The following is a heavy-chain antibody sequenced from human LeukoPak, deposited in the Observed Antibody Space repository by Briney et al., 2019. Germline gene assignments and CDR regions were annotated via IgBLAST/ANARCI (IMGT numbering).Heavy chain of an antibody. CDR1: GFTFDVYA. CDR3: AKAGIAVAGIGPLYYMDV. D-gene: IGHD6-19*01. Sequence: GGSLRLSCAASGFTFDVYAMHWVRQAPGKGLEWVAIISYDGSNEYYADSVKGRFTISRDNSKNTLYLQMNSLRAADTAVYYCAKAGIAVAGIGPLYYMDVWGKGTTVTISS. V-gene: IGHV3-30*04. CDR2: ISYDGSNE. J-gene: IGHJ6*03.